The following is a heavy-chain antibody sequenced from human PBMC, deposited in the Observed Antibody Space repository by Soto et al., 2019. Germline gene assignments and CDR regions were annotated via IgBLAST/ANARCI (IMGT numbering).Heavy chain of an antibody. Sequence: QVLLVESGGGVVQPGRSLRLSCAVSGFTFSSFGMHWVRQAPGKGLEWVAVISEDGSSKHYADSLKGRFTISRDNSNNTLYLQMDSLVREDEAVYYCSKDRWGDFGDLNLPGYWGQGTLVTVSS. J-gene: IGHJ4*02. V-gene: IGHV3-30*18. D-gene: IGHD4-17*01. CDR3: SKDRWGDFGDLNLPGY. CDR1: GFTFSSFG. CDR2: ISEDGSSK.